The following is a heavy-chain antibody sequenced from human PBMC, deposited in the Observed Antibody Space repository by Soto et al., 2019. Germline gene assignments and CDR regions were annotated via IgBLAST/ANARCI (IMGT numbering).Heavy chain of an antibody. CDR3: ARDRVAGIWGDAFDI. V-gene: IGHV1-18*04. J-gene: IGHJ3*02. D-gene: IGHD3-16*01. CDR2: INPYNANT. Sequence: GXSVKVSCRSSGYAFTNHGINWVRQAPGQGLEWMGWINPYNANTNYAQKLQGRVTMTTDTSTSTAYMDLRRLTSDDTAVYYCARDRVAGIWGDAFDIWGQGTMVTVSS. CDR1: GYAFTNHG.